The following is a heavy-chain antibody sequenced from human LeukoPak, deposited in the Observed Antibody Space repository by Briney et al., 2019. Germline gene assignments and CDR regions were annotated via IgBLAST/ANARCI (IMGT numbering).Heavy chain of an antibody. CDR3: AKDVEMATIGDYYYGMDV. Sequence: PGRSLRLSCAASGFTFSSYGMHWVRQAPGKGLEWVAVISYDGSNKYYADSVKGRFTISRDNSKNTLYLQMNSLRAEDTAVYYCAKDVEMATIGDYYYGMDVWGQGTTVTVSS. CDR2: ISYDGSNK. J-gene: IGHJ6*02. D-gene: IGHD5-24*01. CDR1: GFTFSSYG. V-gene: IGHV3-30*18.